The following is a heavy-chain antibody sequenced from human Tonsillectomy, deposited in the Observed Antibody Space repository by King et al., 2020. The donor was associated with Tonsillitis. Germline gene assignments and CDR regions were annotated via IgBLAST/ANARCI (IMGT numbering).Heavy chain of an antibody. J-gene: IGHJ4*02. Sequence: QLQESGPVLVKPSETLSLTCTVSGGSISSSTYYWGWIRQPPGKGLEWIVSIYYSGSTHYSPSLKSRVTISVDTSKNQFSLKVSSVTAADTAVYYCARLYSGYDVFDYWGQGTLVTVSS. D-gene: IGHD5-12*01. V-gene: IGHV4-39*01. CDR1: GGSISSSTYY. CDR2: IYYSGST. CDR3: ARLYSGYDVFDY.